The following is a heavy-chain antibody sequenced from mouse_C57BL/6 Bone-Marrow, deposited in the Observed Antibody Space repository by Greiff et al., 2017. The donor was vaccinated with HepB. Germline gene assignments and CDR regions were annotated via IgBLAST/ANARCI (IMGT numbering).Heavy chain of an antibody. CDR3: ARRDYGSTIAY. CDR1: GYTFTSYW. D-gene: IGHD1-1*01. Sequence: QVQLQQPGAELVRPGSSVKLSCKASGYTFTSYWMDWVKQRPGQGLEWIGNIYPSDSETHYNQKFKDKATLTVDKSSSTAYMQLSSLTSEDSAVYYCARRDYGSTIAYWGQGTLVTVSA. CDR2: IYPSDSET. V-gene: IGHV1-61*01. J-gene: IGHJ3*01.